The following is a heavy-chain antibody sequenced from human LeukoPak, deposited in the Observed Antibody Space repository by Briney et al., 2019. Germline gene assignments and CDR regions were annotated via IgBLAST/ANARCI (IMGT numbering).Heavy chain of an antibody. J-gene: IGHJ4*02. CDR2: INHSGRT. V-gene: IGHV4-34*01. D-gene: IGHD3-16*02. Sequence: PSETLSLTCAVYGGSFSGYYWSWIRQPPGKGLEWIGAINHSGRTKYNPSLNSRVSISVDTSKNQVSLKLSSVTAADTAVYYCARSPYDYVWGSYRPPGYFDYWGQGTLVTVSS. CDR3: ARSPYDYVWGSYRPPGYFDY. CDR1: GGSFSGYY.